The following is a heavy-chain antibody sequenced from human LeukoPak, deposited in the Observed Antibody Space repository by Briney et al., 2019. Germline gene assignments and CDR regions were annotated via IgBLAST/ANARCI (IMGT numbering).Heavy chain of an antibody. CDR2: ISYDGSNK. CDR1: GFTFSSYA. D-gene: IGHD3-16*01. Sequence: PGGSLRLSCAASGFTFSSYAMHWVRQAPGKGLEWVAVISYDGSNKYYADSVKGRFTISRDNSKNTLYLQMNSLRAEDTAVYYCARSGLSGEYFQHWGQGTLVTVSS. CDR3: ARSGLSGEYFQH. V-gene: IGHV3-30*04. J-gene: IGHJ1*01.